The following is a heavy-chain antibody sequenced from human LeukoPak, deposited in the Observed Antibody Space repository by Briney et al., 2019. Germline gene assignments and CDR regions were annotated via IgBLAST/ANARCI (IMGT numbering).Heavy chain of an antibody. J-gene: IGHJ4*02. D-gene: IGHD5-12*01. V-gene: IGHV3-74*01. CDR2: INSDGSST. CDR1: GFTFTEYS. CDR3: ARAKASDY. Sequence: PGGSLRLSCAASGFTFTEYSIIWVRQAPGKGLEWVSRINSDGSSTSYADSVKGRFTISRDNAKNTLYLQMNSLRAEDTAVYYCARAKASDYWGQGTLVTVSS.